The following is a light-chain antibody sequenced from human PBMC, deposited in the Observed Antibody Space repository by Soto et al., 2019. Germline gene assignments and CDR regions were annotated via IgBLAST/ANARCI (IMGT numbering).Light chain of an antibody. CDR2: GAS. J-gene: IGKJ2*01. V-gene: IGKV3-20*01. CDR1: QSVSSSY. Sequence: EIVLAQSPGTLSLSPVERATLSCTASQSVSSSYLAWYQQKPVQAPRLLIYGASSRATGIPDRFSGSGSGTDFTLTISRLEPEDFAVYYCQQYGNSVPYTFGQGTKVDIK. CDR3: QQYGNSVPYT.